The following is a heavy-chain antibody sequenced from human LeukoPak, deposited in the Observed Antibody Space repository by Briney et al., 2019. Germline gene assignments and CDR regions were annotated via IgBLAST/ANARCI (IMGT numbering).Heavy chain of an antibody. CDR1: GGSISSYY. CDR3: ARGGGAVALY. CDR2: IYYSGST. V-gene: IGHV4-59*08. D-gene: IGHD3-16*01. Sequence: SETLSLTCTVSGGSISSYYWNWIRQPPGKGLEWIGYIYYSGSTNYNPSLKSRVTISVDTSKNQFSLKLSSVTAADTAVYYCARGGGAVALYWGQGTLVTVSS. J-gene: IGHJ4*02.